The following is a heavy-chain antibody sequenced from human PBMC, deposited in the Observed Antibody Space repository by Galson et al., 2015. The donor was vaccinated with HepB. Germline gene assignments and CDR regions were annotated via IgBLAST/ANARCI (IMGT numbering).Heavy chain of an antibody. CDR3: ARDGGGLATVWGY. CDR2: IWYDGSSR. V-gene: IGHV3-33*08. D-gene: IGHD4-11*01. CDR1: GFNFNSYG. Sequence: SLRVSCPASGFNFNSYGMHWVRQAPGKGLEWVRVIWYDGSSRYYADSVKGRFTISRDNSKNTLYLQMNSLRAEDTAVYYCARDGGGLATVWGYWGQGTLVTVSS. J-gene: IGHJ4*02.